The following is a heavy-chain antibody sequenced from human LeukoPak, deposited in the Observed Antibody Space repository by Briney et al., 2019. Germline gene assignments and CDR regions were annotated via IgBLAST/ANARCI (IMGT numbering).Heavy chain of an antibody. CDR1: GFTFSRYD. V-gene: IGHV3-23*01. D-gene: IGHD3-22*01. J-gene: IGHJ4*02. CDR3: AKLPSVRLHSSGYYYVDY. Sequence: PGGSLRLSCVASGFTFSRYDMSWVRQAPGKGLEWVSAISGSGGSTYYADSVKGRFTISRDNSKNTLYLQMNSLRAEDTAVYYCAKLPSVRLHSSGYYYVDYWGQGTLVTVSS. CDR2: ISGSGGST.